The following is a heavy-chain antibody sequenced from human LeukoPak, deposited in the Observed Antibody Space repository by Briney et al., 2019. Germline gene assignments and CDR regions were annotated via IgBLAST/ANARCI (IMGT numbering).Heavy chain of an antibody. CDR3: ARHTTVGGSLRFDY. CDR2: ICPGDSDT. CDR1: GYVFSSYW. V-gene: IGHV5-51*01. Sequence: GESLKISCKGSGYVFSSYWIGWVRQVPGKGLEYMGIICPGDSDTRYSQSFQGQVTISADKSITTAYLQWSSLKASDTAMYYCARHTTVGGSLRFDYWGQGTLVSVSS. J-gene: IGHJ4*02. D-gene: IGHD4-23*01.